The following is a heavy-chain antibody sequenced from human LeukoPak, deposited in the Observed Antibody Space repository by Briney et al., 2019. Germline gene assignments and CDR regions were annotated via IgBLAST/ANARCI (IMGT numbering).Heavy chain of an antibody. Sequence: SVKVSCKASGGTFSSYAISWVRQAPGQGLEWMGRIIPIFGTANYAQKLQGRVTITTDESTSTAYMDLSGLRSGDTAMHYCAIQGVGAPGSFDIWGQGTMVTVSS. CDR1: GGTFSSYA. J-gene: IGHJ3*02. V-gene: IGHV1-69*05. D-gene: IGHD1-26*01. CDR2: IIPIFGTA. CDR3: AIQGVGAPGSFDI.